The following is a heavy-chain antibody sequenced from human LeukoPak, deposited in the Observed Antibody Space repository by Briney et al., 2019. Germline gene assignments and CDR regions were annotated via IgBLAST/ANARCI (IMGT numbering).Heavy chain of an antibody. CDR2: ISTSSNYI. D-gene: IGHD5-18*01. V-gene: IGHV3-21*01. Sequence: GGSLRLSCAASGFTFSTYSMNWVRQAPGKGLEWVSAISTSSNYIYYADSVKGRFTISRDNAKNSLYLQMNNLRAEETAVYYCARGGLGVYSYGPRDYFDYWGQGALVTVSS. CDR1: GFTFSTYS. J-gene: IGHJ4*02. CDR3: ARGGLGVYSYGPRDYFDY.